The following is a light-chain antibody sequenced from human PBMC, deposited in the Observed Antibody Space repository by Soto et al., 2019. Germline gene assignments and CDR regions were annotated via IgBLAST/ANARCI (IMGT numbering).Light chain of an antibody. CDR1: QSLLQRNGYNY. CDR3: MRALQIPA. J-gene: IGKJ1*01. Sequence: DTVMTQSPLSLPVTPGESASISCRSSQSLLQRNGYNYLNWYLQKPGQSPQLLIYLASTRASGVPDRFSGSGSGTDFTLKISRVEAEYVGVYYCMRALQIPAFGQGTKVEI. V-gene: IGKV2-28*01. CDR2: LAS.